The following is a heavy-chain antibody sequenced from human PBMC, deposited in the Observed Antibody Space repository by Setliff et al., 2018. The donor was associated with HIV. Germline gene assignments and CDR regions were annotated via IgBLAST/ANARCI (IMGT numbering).Heavy chain of an antibody. CDR1: GGSISSHY. CDR3: ARGDTPDV. J-gene: IGHJ6*04. Sequence: SETLSLTCTVPGGSISSHYWSWIRQPPGKGLEWIGYIYYSGFTNYNPSLKSRVTISIDTSKNQFSLKLSSVTAADTAVYYCARGDTPDVWGKGTTVTVSS. V-gene: IGHV4-59*11. CDR2: IYYSGFT. D-gene: IGHD3-16*01.